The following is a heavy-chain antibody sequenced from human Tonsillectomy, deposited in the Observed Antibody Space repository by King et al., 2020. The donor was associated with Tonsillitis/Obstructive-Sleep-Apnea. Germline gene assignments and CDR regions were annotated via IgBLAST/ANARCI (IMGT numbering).Heavy chain of an antibody. CDR2: ISSTGDSA. V-gene: IGHV3-23*04. CDR1: GFTFSRFA. CDR3: ACAYYEFWGGSGALDY. Sequence: VQLVESGGGLVQPGGSLRLSCAASGFTFSRFAMAWVRQAPGKGLKWVSAISSTGDSAYYADSVKGRFTIFRDNAKNALYLQMNSLRAEDTAVYYCACAYYEFWGGSGALDYWGQGTLVTVSS. J-gene: IGHJ4*02. D-gene: IGHD3-3*01.